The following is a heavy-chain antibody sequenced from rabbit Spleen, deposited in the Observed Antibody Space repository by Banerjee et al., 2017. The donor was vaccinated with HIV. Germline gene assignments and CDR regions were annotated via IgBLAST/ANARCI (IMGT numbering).Heavy chain of an antibody. D-gene: IGHD3-1*01. CDR3: ARDKELDIWGYEFNL. V-gene: IGHV1S42*01. Sequence: QEQLVESGGDLVKPGASLTLTCTASGFTLSGYWMCWVRQAPGKGLELIGCIYAGDGSTDYANWVNGRFTISKTSSTVDLKMTSLTAADTATYFCARDKELDIWGYEFNLWGQGTLVTVS. J-gene: IGHJ4*01. CDR2: IYAGDGST. CDR1: GFTLSGYW.